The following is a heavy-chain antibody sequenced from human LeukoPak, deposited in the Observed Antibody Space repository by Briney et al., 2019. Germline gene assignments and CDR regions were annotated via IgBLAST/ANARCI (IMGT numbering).Heavy chain of an antibody. D-gene: IGHD3-16*01. V-gene: IGHV4-31*02. CDR2: IYYSGST. Sequence: LRLSCAASGFTFSSYAMSWVRQAPGKGLEWIGYIYYSGSTYYNPSLKSRVTISVDTSKNQLSLKLSSVTAADTAVYYCARAPRELDWFDPWGQGTLVTVSS. CDR1: GFTFSSYA. J-gene: IGHJ5*02. CDR3: ARAPRELDWFDP.